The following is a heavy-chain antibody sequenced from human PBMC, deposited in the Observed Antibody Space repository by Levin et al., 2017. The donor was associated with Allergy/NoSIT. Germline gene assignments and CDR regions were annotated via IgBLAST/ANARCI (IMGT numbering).Heavy chain of an antibody. CDR1: GFTFSSYA. Sequence: GESLKISCAASGFTFSSYAMSWVRQAPGKGLEWVSAISGSGGSTYYADSVKGRFTISRDNSKNTLYLQMNSLRAEDTAVYYCAKDQRIGWNYEGDWFDPWGQGTLVTVSS. J-gene: IGHJ5*02. CDR2: ISGSGGST. V-gene: IGHV3-23*01. D-gene: IGHD1-7*01. CDR3: AKDQRIGWNYEGDWFDP.